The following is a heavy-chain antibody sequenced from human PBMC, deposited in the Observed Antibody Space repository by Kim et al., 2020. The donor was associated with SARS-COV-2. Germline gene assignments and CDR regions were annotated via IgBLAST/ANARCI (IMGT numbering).Heavy chain of an antibody. CDR3: ARRYYDSRGYYYFDS. CDR1: GFTFRTYW. CDR2: TNGDGSTT. V-gene: IGHV3-74*01. Sequence: GGSLRLSFAASGFTFRTYWMHWVRQAPGKGLVWVSCTNGDGSTTNYADSVKGRFTISRDNAKNTLYLQLNSLRAEDTAIYYCARRYYDSRGYYYFDSWGQGTLVTVSS. J-gene: IGHJ4*02. D-gene: IGHD3-22*01.